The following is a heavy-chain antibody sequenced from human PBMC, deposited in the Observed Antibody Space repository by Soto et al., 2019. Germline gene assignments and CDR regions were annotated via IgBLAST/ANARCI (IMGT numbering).Heavy chain of an antibody. CDR2: ISGSGGST. CDR3: AKIGPAAMFNYYYYMDV. D-gene: IGHD2-2*01. J-gene: IGHJ6*03. CDR1: GFTFSSYA. V-gene: IGHV3-23*01. Sequence: GGSLRLSCAASGFTFSSYAMSWVRQAPGKGLEWVSAISGSGGSTYYADSVKGRFTISRENSKKALYLKMNSLRAEDTAVYYCAKIGPAAMFNYYYYMDVWGKGTTVTVSS.